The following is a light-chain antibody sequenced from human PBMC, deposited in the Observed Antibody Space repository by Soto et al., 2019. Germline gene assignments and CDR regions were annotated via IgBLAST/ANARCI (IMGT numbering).Light chain of an antibody. V-gene: IGLV2-14*01. Sequence: QSALTQPASVSGSPGQSITISCTGTSSDVGGYNYVSWYQQHPGKAPKLMIYDVSNRPSGVSNRFSGSKSGNTASLTMSGPQAEDEADYYCSSYTSSSTRVFGGGTKLTVL. CDR1: SSDVGGYNY. CDR2: DVS. CDR3: SSYTSSSTRV. J-gene: IGLJ2*01.